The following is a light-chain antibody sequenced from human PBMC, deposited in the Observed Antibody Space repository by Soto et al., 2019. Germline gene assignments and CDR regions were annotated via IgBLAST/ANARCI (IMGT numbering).Light chain of an antibody. CDR3: QQTYNTPLT. CDR1: QSISGY. Sequence: DIQMTQSPSSLSASVGDRVTITCRASQSISGYLNWYQQKAGKAPKSLIYAASILQAGVPSRFSGSGSGTDFTLTISSLQPEDCATYYCQQTYNTPLTFGGGTKVEIK. V-gene: IGKV1-39*01. CDR2: AAS. J-gene: IGKJ4*01.